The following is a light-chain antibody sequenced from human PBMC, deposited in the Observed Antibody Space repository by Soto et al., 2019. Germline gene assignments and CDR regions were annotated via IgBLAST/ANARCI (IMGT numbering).Light chain of an antibody. CDR3: QQYGSSEII. V-gene: IGKV3-20*01. J-gene: IGKJ5*01. Sequence: NVLTQSPGTLSLSPGERATLSCRASQSVSGSYLAWYQQKPGQAPRLLIYAASSRATGIPDRFSGSASGTDFTLTISRLEPEDFAVYYCQQYGSSEIIFGQGTRLEIK. CDR2: AAS. CDR1: QSVSGSY.